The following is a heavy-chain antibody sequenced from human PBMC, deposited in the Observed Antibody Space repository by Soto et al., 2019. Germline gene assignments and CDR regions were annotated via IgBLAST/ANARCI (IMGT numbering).Heavy chain of an antibody. CDR3: ASSKYYDILTGYYGSAYYYYGMDV. V-gene: IGHV4-59*01. J-gene: IGHJ6*02. Sequence: SETLSLTCTVSGGSISSYYWSWIRQPPGKGLEWIGHFYYSGSTNYNPSLKSRVTISVDTSKNQFSLKLSSVTAADTAVYYCASSKYYDILTGYYGSAYYYYGMDVWGQGTTVTVSS. D-gene: IGHD3-9*01. CDR2: FYYSGST. CDR1: GGSISSYY.